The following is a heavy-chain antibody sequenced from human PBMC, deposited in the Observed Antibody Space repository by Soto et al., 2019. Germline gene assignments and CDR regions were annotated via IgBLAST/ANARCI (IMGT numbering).Heavy chain of an antibody. CDR3: ARRIGSYLLYYYYYGMDV. CDR2: ISAYNGNT. J-gene: IGHJ6*02. Sequence: GASVKVSCKGSGYTFTSYGISWGRQAPGQGLEWMGWISAYNGNTNYAQKLQGRVTMTTDTSTSTAYMELRSLRSDDTAVYYCARRIGSYLLYYYYYGMDVWGQGTTVTVSS. V-gene: IGHV1-18*04. D-gene: IGHD1-26*01. CDR1: GYTFTSYG.